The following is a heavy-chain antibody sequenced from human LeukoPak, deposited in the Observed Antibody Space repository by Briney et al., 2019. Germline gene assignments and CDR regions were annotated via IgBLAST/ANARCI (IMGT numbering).Heavy chain of an antibody. J-gene: IGHJ4*02. CDR2: INHSGST. Sequence: PSETLSLTCAVYGGSFSGYYWSWIRQPPGKGLEWIGEINHSGSTNYNPSLKSRVTISVDTSKNQFSLKLSSVTAADTAVYYCARSYSGYDRFDYWGQGTLVTVSS. V-gene: IGHV4-34*01. D-gene: IGHD5-12*01. CDR1: GGSFSGYY. CDR3: ARSYSGYDRFDY.